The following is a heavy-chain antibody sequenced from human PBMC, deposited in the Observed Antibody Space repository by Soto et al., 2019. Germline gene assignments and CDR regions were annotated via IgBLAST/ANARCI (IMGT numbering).Heavy chain of an antibody. D-gene: IGHD3-22*01. V-gene: IGHV4-38-2*02. Sequence: KPSETLSLTCAVSGYSISSGYYWGWIRQPPGKGLEWIGSIYHSGSTYYNPSLKSRVTISVDTSKNQFSLKLSSVTAADTAVYYCAREGDYYDSSGYSNWFDTWGQGTLVTVSS. CDR1: GYSISSGYY. CDR2: IYHSGST. J-gene: IGHJ5*02. CDR3: AREGDYYDSSGYSNWFDT.